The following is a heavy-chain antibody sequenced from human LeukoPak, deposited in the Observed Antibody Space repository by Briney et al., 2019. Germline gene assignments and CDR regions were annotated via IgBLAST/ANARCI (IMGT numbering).Heavy chain of an antibody. CDR2: INHSGGT. Sequence: SETLSLTCAVYGGSFSGYYWSWIRQPPGKGLEWIGEINHSGGTNYNPSLKSRVTISVDTSKNQFSLKLSSVTAADTAVYYCARYPGYYYYYMDVWGKGTMVTISS. CDR1: GGSFSGYY. V-gene: IGHV4-34*01. CDR3: ARYPGYYYYYMDV. J-gene: IGHJ6*03.